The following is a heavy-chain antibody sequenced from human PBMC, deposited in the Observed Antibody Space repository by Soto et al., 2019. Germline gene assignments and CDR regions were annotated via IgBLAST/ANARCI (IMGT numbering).Heavy chain of an antibody. Sequence: EVQLVESGGGLVQPGGSLTLSCAASGFTVTTNYMSWVRQPPGKGLEWVSVVYRGGSTYYADSVKGRFTVSRDISRNWLYLRINSLKDEDTAVCYCGRYLSGKNYVFSICGQGTVVADS. CDR1: GFTVTTNY. CDR3: GRYLSGKNYVFSI. J-gene: IGHJ3*02. D-gene: IGHD3-10*01. CDR2: VYRGGST. V-gene: IGHV3-66*01.